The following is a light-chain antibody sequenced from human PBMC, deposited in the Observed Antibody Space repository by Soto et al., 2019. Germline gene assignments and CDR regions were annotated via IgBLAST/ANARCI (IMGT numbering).Light chain of an antibody. CDR1: QSVGSN. V-gene: IGKV3-15*01. CDR2: GAS. J-gene: IGKJ1*01. Sequence: EIVMTQSPATLSVSPGESVTLSCRASQSVGSNVAWYQQKPGQVPRLVIYGASSRATGFPGRFSGTGSGTEFTLTISSLQPEDFTVYSCLQYHNLWAFGQGTKVDIK. CDR3: LQYHNLWA.